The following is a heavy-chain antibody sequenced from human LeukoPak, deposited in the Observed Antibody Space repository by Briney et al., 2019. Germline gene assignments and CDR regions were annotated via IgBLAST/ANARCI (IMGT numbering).Heavy chain of an antibody. CDR1: GGSFFGYY. D-gene: IGHD5-12*01. V-gene: IGHV4-34*01. CDR3: ARVPSRGSPFFDF. CDR2: INHSGST. Sequence: SETLSLTCGVYGGSFFGYYWTWIRQPPGKGLEWIGEINHSGSTRYNPSLKSRVTIPLDTSKSQFSLKLTSVTAADTAVYFCARVPSRGSPFFDFWGQGTLVTVSS. J-gene: IGHJ4*02.